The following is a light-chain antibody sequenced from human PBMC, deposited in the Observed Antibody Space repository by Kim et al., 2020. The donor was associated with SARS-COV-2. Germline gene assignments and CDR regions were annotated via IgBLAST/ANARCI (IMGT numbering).Light chain of an antibody. CDR2: GAS. V-gene: IGKV3-20*01. J-gene: IGKJ1*01. CDR3: QQYGSSPTWT. Sequence: EIVLTQSPGTLSLSPGERATLSCRASQSVSNSYLAWYQQKPGQAPRLLIYGASSRATGIPDRFSGSGSVTDFTLTISRLEPEDFAVYYCQQYGSSPTWTFGQGTKVDIK. CDR1: QSVSNSY.